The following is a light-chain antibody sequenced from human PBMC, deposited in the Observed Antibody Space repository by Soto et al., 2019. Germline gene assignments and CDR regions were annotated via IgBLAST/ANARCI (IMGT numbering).Light chain of an antibody. J-gene: IGLJ1*01. CDR1: SSDIGAYNY. Sequence: QXVLTHPASVSLSPRQSITISCTGSSSDIGAYNYVSWFQQYPGKAPKLIISEVSNRPSGVSNRFSGSKSGTAASLTISGLQTEDEADYFCFSFTTDWTHVFGTGTKLTVL. V-gene: IGLV2-14*01. CDR3: FSFTTDWTHV. CDR2: EVS.